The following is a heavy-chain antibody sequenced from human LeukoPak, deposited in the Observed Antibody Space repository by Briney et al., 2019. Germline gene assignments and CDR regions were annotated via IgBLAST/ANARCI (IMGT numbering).Heavy chain of an antibody. CDR2: IYTSGST. Sequence: PSETLSLTCTVSGGSISSYYWSWIRQPPGEGLEWIGYIYTSGSTNYNPSLKSRVTISVDTSKNQFSLKLSSVTAADTVVYYCARRGWEPHFDYWGQGTLVTVSS. D-gene: IGHD1-26*01. CDR3: ARRGWEPHFDY. J-gene: IGHJ4*02. CDR1: GGSISSYY. V-gene: IGHV4-4*09.